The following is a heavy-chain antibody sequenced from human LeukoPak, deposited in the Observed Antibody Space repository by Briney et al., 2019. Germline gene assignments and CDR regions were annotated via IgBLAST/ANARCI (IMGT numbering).Heavy chain of an antibody. CDR1: GGSFSGYY. J-gene: IGHJ6*03. D-gene: IGHD4-17*01. CDR3: AREKATVTYYYYYYYMDV. Sequence: SETLSLTCAVYGGSFSGYYWSWIRQPPGKGLEWIGEINHSGSTNYNPSLKSRVTISVDTSENQFSLKLSSVTAADTAVYYCAREKATVTYYYYYYYMDVWGKGTTVTVSS. CDR2: INHSGST. V-gene: IGHV4-34*01.